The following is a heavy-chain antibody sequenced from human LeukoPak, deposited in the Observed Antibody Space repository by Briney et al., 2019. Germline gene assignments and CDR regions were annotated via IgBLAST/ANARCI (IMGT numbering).Heavy chain of an antibody. CDR1: GFTFSSYA. D-gene: IGHD2-2*01. CDR2: ISNSGGTT. CDR3: ARSSSSWLAIDY. Sequence: GGSLRLSCAASGFTFSSYAMSWVRQAPGKGLEWVSTISNSGGTTYYADSVKGRFTISRDDSENTLYLQMNSLRAEDTAVYYCARSSSSWLAIDYWGQGTLVTVSS. V-gene: IGHV3-23*01. J-gene: IGHJ4*02.